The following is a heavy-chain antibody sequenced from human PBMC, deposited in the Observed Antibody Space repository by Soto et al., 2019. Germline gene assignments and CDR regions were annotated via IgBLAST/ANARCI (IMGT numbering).Heavy chain of an antibody. CDR2: IRSKAYGGTT. V-gene: IGHV3-49*03. CDR1: GFTFGDYA. Sequence: SGGSLRLSCTASGFTFGDYAMSWFRQAPGKGLEWVGFIRSKAYGGTTEYAASVKGRFTISRDDSKSIAYLQMNSLKTEDTAVYYCTRSHKYSSGWYYYYYYMDVWGKGTTVTVSS. CDR3: TRSHKYSSGWYYYYYYMDV. J-gene: IGHJ6*03. D-gene: IGHD6-19*01.